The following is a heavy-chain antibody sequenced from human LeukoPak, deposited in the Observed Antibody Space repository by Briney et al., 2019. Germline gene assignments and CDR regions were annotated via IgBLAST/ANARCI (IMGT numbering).Heavy chain of an antibody. CDR1: GGSISSYY. CDR3: ARDRVNYYGSGSYPYYYMDV. Sequence: PSETLSLTCTVSGGSISSYYWSWIRQPPGQGREWIGYIYYSGSTNYNPSLKSRVTISVDTSKNQFSLKLSSVTAADTAVYYCARDRVNYYGSGSYPYYYMDVWGKGTTVTVSS. J-gene: IGHJ6*03. V-gene: IGHV4-59*01. D-gene: IGHD3-10*01. CDR2: IYYSGST.